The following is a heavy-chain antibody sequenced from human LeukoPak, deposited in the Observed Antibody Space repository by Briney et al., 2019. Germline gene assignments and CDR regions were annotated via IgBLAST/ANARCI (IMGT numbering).Heavy chain of an antibody. CDR3: TTALRWELLQWDY. V-gene: IGHV3-15*01. CDR1: GFTFSNAW. Sequence: PGGSLRLSCAASGFTFSNAWMSWVRQAPGEGLERVGRIKSKTDGETTDYAAPVKGRFTISRDDSKNTLYLQMNSLKTEDTAVYYCTTALRWELLQWDYWGQGTLVTVSS. J-gene: IGHJ4*02. CDR2: IKSKTDGETT. D-gene: IGHD1-26*01.